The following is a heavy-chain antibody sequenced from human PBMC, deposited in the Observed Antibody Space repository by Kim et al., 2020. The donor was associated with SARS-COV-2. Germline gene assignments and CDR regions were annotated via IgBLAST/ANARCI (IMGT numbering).Heavy chain of an antibody. CDR3: ARDETGFDP. D-gene: IGHD3-9*01. V-gene: IGHV3-7*03. CDR2: IKQDGSEK. CDR1: GFSFSDYW. Sequence: GGSLRISCVASGFSFSDYWMAWVRQSPGKGLEWVANIKQDGSEKKYVESVKGRFTISRDNARNSLFLQMNSLRDEDTALYYCARDETGFDPWGQGTLVTVSS. J-gene: IGHJ5*02.